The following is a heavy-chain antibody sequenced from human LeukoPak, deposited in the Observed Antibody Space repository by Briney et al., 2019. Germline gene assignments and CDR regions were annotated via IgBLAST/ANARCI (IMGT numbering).Heavy chain of an antibody. CDR1: GFTFSNYV. D-gene: IGHD1-26*01. V-gene: IGHV3-23*01. Sequence: GGSLRLSCAASGFTFSNYVMSWVRQAPGEGLEWVSAISGSGGSTYYADSVKGRFTISRDNSKNTLYLQMNSLRAEDTAVYYCAKDRVGARYYFDYWGQGTLVTVSS. CDR3: AKDRVGARYYFDY. CDR2: ISGSGGST. J-gene: IGHJ4*02.